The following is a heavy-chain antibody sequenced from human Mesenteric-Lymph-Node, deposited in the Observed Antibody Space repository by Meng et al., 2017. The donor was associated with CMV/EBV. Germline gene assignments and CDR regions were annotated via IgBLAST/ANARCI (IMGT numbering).Heavy chain of an antibody. CDR3: ARDLTVVVVAATESYYYYYGMDV. CDR1: GFTVSSNY. J-gene: IGHJ6*02. V-gene: IGHV3-66*02. D-gene: IGHD2-15*01. Sequence: GESLKISCAASGFTVSSNYMSWVRQAPGKGLEWVSVIYSGGSTYYADSVKGRFTISRDNSKNTLYLQMNSLRAEDTAVYYCARDLTVVVVAATESYYYYYGMDVWGQGTTVTVS. CDR2: IYSGGST.